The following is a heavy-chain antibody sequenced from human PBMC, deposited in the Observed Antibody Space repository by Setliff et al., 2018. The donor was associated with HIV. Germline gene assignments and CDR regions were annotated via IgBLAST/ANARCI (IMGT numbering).Heavy chain of an antibody. V-gene: IGHV4-59*01. CDR3: ARDWGSITMGGSYYYYYGMDV. Sequence: NPSETLSLTCTVSGGSISSYYWSWIRQPPGKGLEWVGSIYYSGSTNYNPSLKSRVTISVDTSRNQFSLKPSSVTAADTAVYYCARDWGSITMGGSYYYYYGMDVWGQGTTVTVSS. CDR1: GGSISSYY. CDR2: IYYSGST. D-gene: IGHD3-10*01. J-gene: IGHJ6*02.